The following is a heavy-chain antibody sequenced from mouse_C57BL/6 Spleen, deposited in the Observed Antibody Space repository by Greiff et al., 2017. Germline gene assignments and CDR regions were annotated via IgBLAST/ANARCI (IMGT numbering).Heavy chain of an antibody. CDR3: TTFFYYGSRGNY. J-gene: IGHJ2*01. D-gene: IGHD1-1*01. V-gene: IGHV14-4*01. Sequence: VQLQQSGAELVRPGASVKLSCTASGFNIKDDYMHWVKQRPEQGLEWIGWIDPENGDTEYASKVQGKATITADTSSNTAYLQLSSLTSEDTAVYYCTTFFYYGSRGNYWGQGTTLTVSS. CDR2: IDPENGDT. CDR1: GFNIKDDY.